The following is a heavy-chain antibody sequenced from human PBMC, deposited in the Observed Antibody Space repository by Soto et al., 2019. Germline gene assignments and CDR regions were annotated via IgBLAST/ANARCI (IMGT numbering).Heavy chain of an antibody. CDR1: GFTFSSYA. CDR3: AKEGSSEVRALHYYGMDV. Sequence: GGSLRLSCAASGFTFSSYAMGWVRQGPGKGLEWVAVVSIGGSTHYADSVRGRFTISRDNSKNTLSLQMNSLTAEDTAVYYCAKEGSSEVRALHYYGMDVWGQGTTVTVSS. J-gene: IGHJ6*02. V-gene: IGHV3-23*01. CDR2: VSIGGST. D-gene: IGHD3-10*01.